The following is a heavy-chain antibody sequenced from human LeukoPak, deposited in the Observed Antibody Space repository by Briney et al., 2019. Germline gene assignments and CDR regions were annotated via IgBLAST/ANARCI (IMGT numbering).Heavy chain of an antibody. CDR1: GFTFSSYD. CDR3: ARGDPVNAFDI. V-gene: IGHV3-13*01. CDR2: IGTAGDT. D-gene: IGHD4-23*01. J-gene: IGHJ3*02. Sequence: GGSLRLSCAASGFTFSSYDMHWVRQATGKGLEWVSAIGTAGDTYYPGSVKGRFTISRENAKNSLYLQMNSLRAGDTAVYYCARGDPVNAFDIWGQGTMVTVSS.